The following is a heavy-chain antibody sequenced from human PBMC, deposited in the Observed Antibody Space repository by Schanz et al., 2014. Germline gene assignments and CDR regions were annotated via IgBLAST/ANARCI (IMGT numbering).Heavy chain of an antibody. D-gene: IGHD6-19*01. J-gene: IGHJ4*02. Sequence: VQLVESGGGLAQPGGSLRLSCAASGITFSSYGMHWVRQAPGKGLEWVAVMWNDGIKTHYADSGKGRFTISRDNSKNTVYLQMNSLRTDDTAMYYCARDPNTSAWLPYFDTWGQGTLVTVSS. CDR3: ARDPNTSAWLPYFDT. V-gene: IGHV3-33*08. CDR2: MWNDGIKT. CDR1: GITFSSYG.